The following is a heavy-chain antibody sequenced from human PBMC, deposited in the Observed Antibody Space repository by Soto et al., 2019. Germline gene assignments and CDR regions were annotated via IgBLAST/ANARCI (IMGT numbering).Heavy chain of an antibody. V-gene: IGHV4-59*01. CDR3: ARATYPVVVAAWTYYFDY. CDR1: GGSISSYY. Sequence: SETLSLTCTVSGGSISSYYWSWIRQPPGKGLEWIGYIYYSGSTNYNPSLKSRVTISVDTSKNQFSLKLSSVTAADTAVCYCARATYPVVVAAWTYYFDYWGQGTLVTVS. D-gene: IGHD2-15*01. CDR2: IYYSGST. J-gene: IGHJ4*02.